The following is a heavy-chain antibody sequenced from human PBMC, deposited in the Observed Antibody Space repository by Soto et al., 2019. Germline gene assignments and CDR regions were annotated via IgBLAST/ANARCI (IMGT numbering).Heavy chain of an antibody. Sequence: ASVKVSCKASGYTFTSYGISWVRQVPGQGLEWMGWISAYNGNTNYAQKLQGRVTMTTDTSTSTAYMELSSLRSDDTAVYYCARNLGWRIVVVPAGIFDCWGQGTLVTVSS. J-gene: IGHJ4*02. CDR1: GYTFTSYG. D-gene: IGHD2-2*01. V-gene: IGHV1-18*04. CDR2: ISAYNGNT. CDR3: ARNLGWRIVVVPAGIFDC.